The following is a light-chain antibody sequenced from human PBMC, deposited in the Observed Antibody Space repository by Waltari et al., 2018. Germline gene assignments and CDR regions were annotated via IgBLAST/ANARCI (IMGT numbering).Light chain of an antibody. V-gene: IGLV2-14*01. CDR2: DVS. CDR1: SSDVGGYNY. Sequence: QPASVSGSPGQSITISCTGTSSDVGGYNYASWYQQHPGKAPRLMIFDVSKRPSGVSNRFSGSKSGNTASLTISGLQAEDEADYYCSSYTSSSTYVFGTGTKVTVL. J-gene: IGLJ1*01. CDR3: SSYTSSSTYV.